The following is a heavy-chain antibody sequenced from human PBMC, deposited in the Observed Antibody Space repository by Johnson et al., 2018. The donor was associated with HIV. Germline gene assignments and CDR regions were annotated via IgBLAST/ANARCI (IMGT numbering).Heavy chain of an antibody. V-gene: IGHV3-30*03. CDR3: ARGREGGFDI. CDR2: ISYDGSNK. J-gene: IGHJ3*02. Sequence: QVQLVESGGGVVQPGRSQRLSCAASGFTFSNHGMHWVRQAPGKGLEWVAVISYDGSNKYYADSVKGRFTISRDNSKNTLYLQMNSLRAEDRSVYYCARGREGGFDIWGQGTMVTVSS. CDR1: GFTFSNHG. D-gene: IGHD3-16*01.